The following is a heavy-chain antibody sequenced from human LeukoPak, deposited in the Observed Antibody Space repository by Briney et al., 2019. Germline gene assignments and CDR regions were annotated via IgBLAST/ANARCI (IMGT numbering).Heavy chain of an antibody. V-gene: IGHV3-23*01. J-gene: IGHJ4*02. CDR1: GFTFSSSA. Sequence: GGSLRLSCAASGFTFSSSAMSWVRQAPGKGLEWVSTVSGGGATTYYADSVKGRFTISRDNSNNTLYLQVNSLRAEDTAVYYCAKDGECSSTSCSLDYWGQGTLVTVSS. CDR3: AKDGECSSTSCSLDY. D-gene: IGHD2-2*01. CDR2: VSGGGATT.